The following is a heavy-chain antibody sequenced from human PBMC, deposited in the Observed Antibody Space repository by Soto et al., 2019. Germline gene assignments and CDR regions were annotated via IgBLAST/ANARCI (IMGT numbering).Heavy chain of an antibody. D-gene: IGHD3-10*01. V-gene: IGHV4-39*01. CDR1: GGSISSSSYY. CDR3: ARPFYGSGSYRNYYYGMDV. Sequence: SETLSLTCTVSGGSISSSSYYLGWIRQPPGKGLEWIGSIYYSGSTYYNPSLKSRVTISVDTSKNQFSLKLSSVTAADTAVYYCARPFYGSGSYRNYYYGMDVWGQGTTVTVSS. J-gene: IGHJ6*02. CDR2: IYYSGST.